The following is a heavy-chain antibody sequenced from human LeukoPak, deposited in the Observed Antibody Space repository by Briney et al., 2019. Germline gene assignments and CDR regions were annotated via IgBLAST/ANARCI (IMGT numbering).Heavy chain of an antibody. CDR1: GFTFSSYW. CDR2: IKQDGSEK. Sequence: GGSLRLSCAASGFTFSSYWMSWVRQAPGKGLEWVANIKQDGSEKYYVDSVKGRFTISRDNAKNSLYLQMNSLRAEDTAVYYCARVGGYCSSTSCYPFDYWGQGTLVTVSS. J-gene: IGHJ4*02. V-gene: IGHV3-7*01. D-gene: IGHD2-2*01. CDR3: ARVGGYCSSTSCYPFDY.